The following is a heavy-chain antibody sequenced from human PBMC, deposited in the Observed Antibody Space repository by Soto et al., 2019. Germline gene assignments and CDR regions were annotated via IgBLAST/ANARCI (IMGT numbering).Heavy chain of an antibody. D-gene: IGHD2-15*01. Sequence: QVQLVESGGGVVQPGRSLRLSCAASGFTFSSYGMHWVRQAPGKGLEWVAVISYDGSNKYYADSVKGRFTISRDNSKNTLYLQMNSLRAEDTAVYYSAKRLGIAATRGAFDIWGQGTMVTVSS. J-gene: IGHJ3*02. V-gene: IGHV3-30*18. CDR2: ISYDGSNK. CDR3: AKRLGIAATRGAFDI. CDR1: GFTFSSYG.